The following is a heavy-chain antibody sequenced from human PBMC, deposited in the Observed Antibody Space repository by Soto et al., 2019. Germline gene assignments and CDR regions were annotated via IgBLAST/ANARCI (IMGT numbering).Heavy chain of an antibody. Sequence: GGSLRLSCAASGFTFSDHYMDWVRQAPGKGLEWVGRTRNKANSYTTEYAASVKGRFTNSRDDSKNSLYLQMNSRKTEDAAVYYCARAPSNYYDSSGYYFDYWGQGTLVTVSS. CDR2: TRNKANSYTT. CDR3: ARAPSNYYDSSGYYFDY. V-gene: IGHV3-72*01. D-gene: IGHD3-22*01. J-gene: IGHJ4*02. CDR1: GFTFSDHY.